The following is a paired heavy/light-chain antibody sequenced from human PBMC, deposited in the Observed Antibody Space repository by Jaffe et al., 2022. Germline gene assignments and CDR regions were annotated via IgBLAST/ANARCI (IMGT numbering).Light chain of an antibody. J-gene: IGLJ1*01. CDR2: EVS. CDR3: SSYAGSRYV. CDR1: SSDVGGYNY. V-gene: IGLV2-8*01. Sequence: QSALTQPPSASGSPGQSVTISCTGTSSDVGGYNYVSWYQQHPGKAPKLMIYEVSKRPSGVPDRFSGSKSGNTASLTVSGLQAEDEADYYCSSYAGSRYVFGTGTKVTVL.
Heavy chain of an antibody. D-gene: IGHD3-22*01. Sequence: QVQLVQSGAEVKKPGASVKVSCKASGYTFTGYYMHWVRQAPGQGLEWMGWINPNSGGTNYAQKFQGRVTMTRDTSISTAYMELSRLRSDDTAVYYCARGGVTMIVVVKRPKDRDAFDIWGQGTMVTVSS. CDR1: GYTFTGYY. CDR2: INPNSGGT. J-gene: IGHJ3*02. CDR3: ARGGVTMIVVVKRPKDRDAFDI. V-gene: IGHV1-2*02.